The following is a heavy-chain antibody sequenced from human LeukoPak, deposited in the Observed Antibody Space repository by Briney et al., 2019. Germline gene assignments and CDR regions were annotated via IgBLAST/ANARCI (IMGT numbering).Heavy chain of an antibody. V-gene: IGHV2-5*02. J-gene: IGHJ3*02. CDR3: AHRHHYYDGIGYYYGGAFDI. CDR2: IYWDDDK. CDR1: GFSLSTSGVS. D-gene: IGHD3-22*01. Sequence: SGPTLVNPTQTLTLTCTFSGFSLSTSGVSVDWIRQPPGKALEWLALIYWDDDKRYSPSLKSRLTITKDTSKNQVVLTMTNMDPVDTATYYCAHRHHYYDGIGYYYGGAFDIWGQGTTVTVSS.